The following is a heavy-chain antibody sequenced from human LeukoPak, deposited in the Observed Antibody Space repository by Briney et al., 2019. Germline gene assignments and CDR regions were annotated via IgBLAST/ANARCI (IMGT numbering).Heavy chain of an antibody. Sequence: GGSLRLSCAASGFTFSRYWMSWVRQAPGKGLEWVANIKKDGSEKYYVDSVKGRFTISRDNSKNTLYLQMNSLRAEDTAVYYCARGPSGYHNTGGQGTLVTVSS. CDR2: IKKDGSEK. CDR3: ARGPSGYHNT. J-gene: IGHJ4*02. V-gene: IGHV3-7*01. D-gene: IGHD5-12*01. CDR1: GFTFSRYW.